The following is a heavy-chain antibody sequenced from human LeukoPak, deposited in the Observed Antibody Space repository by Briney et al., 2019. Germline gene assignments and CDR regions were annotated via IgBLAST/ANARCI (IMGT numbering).Heavy chain of an antibody. V-gene: IGHV1-24*01. J-gene: IGHJ4*02. D-gene: IGHD2-15*01. CDR3: ATDSYRCSGGSCYYVFDY. CDR2: FDPEDGET. CDR1: GYTLTELS. Sequence: ASVKVSCKVSGYTLTELSMHWVRQAPGKGLEWMGGFDPEDGETIYARKFQGRVTMTEDTSTDTAYMELSSLRSEDTAVYYCATDSYRCSGGSCYYVFDYWGQGTLVTVSS.